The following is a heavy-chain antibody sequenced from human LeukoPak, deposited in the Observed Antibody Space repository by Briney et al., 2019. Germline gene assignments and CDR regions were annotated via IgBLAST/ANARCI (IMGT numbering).Heavy chain of an antibody. J-gene: IGHJ4*02. Sequence: GGSLRLSCAASGFTFSNAWMSWVRQAPGKGLEWDGRIKSKTDGGTTDYAAPVKGRFTISRDDSKNTLYLQMNSLKTEDTAVYYCTTDYSSGWYSPPSIDYWGQGTLVTVSS. V-gene: IGHV3-15*01. D-gene: IGHD6-19*01. CDR1: GFTFSNAW. CDR2: IKSKTDGGTT. CDR3: TTDYSSGWYSPPSIDY.